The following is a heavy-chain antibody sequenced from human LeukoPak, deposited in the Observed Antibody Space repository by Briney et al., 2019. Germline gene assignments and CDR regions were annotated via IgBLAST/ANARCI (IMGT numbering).Heavy chain of an antibody. CDR1: GGSISSYY. CDR2: IYTSGST. D-gene: IGHD6-13*01. V-gene: IGHV4-4*07. J-gene: IGHJ5*02. CDR3: ARDSSSWYENWFDP. Sequence: SETLSLTCNVSGGSISSYYWSWIRQPAGKGLEWIGRIYTSGSTNYNPSLKSRVTMSVDTSKNQFSLKLSSVTAADTAVYYCARDSSSWYENWFDPWGQGALVTVSS.